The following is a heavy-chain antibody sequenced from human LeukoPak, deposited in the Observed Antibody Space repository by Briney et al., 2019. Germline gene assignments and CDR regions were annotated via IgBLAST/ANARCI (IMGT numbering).Heavy chain of an antibody. Sequence: SETLSLTCTVSGGSISSGGYCWSWIRQHPGKGLEWIGYIYYSGSTYYNPSLKSRVTISVDTSKNQSSLKLSSVTAADTAVYYCARAVGSWYYFDYWGQGTLVTVSS. J-gene: IGHJ4*02. V-gene: IGHV4-31*03. CDR2: IYYSGST. CDR1: GGSISSGGYC. CDR3: ARAVGSWYYFDY. D-gene: IGHD6-13*01.